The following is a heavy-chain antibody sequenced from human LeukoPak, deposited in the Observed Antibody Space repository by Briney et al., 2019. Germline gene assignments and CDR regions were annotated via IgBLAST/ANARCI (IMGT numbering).Heavy chain of an antibody. D-gene: IGHD1-26*01. CDR3: ARPVIVGATLYYFDY. Sequence: ASVKVSCKASGYTFTGYYMHWVRQAPGQGLEWMGWINPNSGGTNYAQKFQGRVTMTRDTSISTAYMELSRLRFDDTAVYYCARPVIVGATLYYFDYWGQGTLVTVSS. V-gene: IGHV1-2*02. CDR1: GYTFTGYY. J-gene: IGHJ4*02. CDR2: INPNSGGT.